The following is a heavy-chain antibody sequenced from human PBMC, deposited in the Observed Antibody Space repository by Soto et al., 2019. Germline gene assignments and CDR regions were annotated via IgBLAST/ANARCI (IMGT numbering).Heavy chain of an antibody. CDR2: IYYSGST. CDR1: GGSISSSSYY. CDR3: ARHQRSGWSLRQFDY. D-gene: IGHD6-13*01. V-gene: IGHV4-39*01. J-gene: IGHJ4*02. Sequence: PSETLSLTCTVSGGSISSSSYYWGWIRQPPGKGLEWIGSIYYSGSTYYNPSLKSRVTISVDTSKNQFSLKLSSVTAADTAVYYCARHQRSGWSLRQFDYWGQGTLVTVSS.